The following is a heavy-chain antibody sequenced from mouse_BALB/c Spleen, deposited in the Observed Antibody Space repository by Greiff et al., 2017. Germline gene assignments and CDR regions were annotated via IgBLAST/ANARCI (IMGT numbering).Heavy chain of an antibody. CDR2: INPGSGGT. Sequence: QVQLQQSGAELVRPGTSVKVSCKASGYAFTNYLIEWVKQRPGQGLEWIGVINPGSGGTNYNEKFKGKATFTADTSSNTAYMQLSSLTSEDSAVYYCANYYGYDGAMDYWGQGTSVTVSS. J-gene: IGHJ4*01. V-gene: IGHV1-54*02. CDR1: GYAFTNYL. CDR3: ANYYGYDGAMDY. D-gene: IGHD2-2*01.